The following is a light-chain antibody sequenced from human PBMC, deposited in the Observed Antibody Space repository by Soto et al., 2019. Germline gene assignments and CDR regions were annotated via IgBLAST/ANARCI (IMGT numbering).Light chain of an antibody. CDR1: NSDVGGYDF. CDR2: EVN. J-gene: IGLJ7*01. V-gene: IGLV2-8*01. Sequence: QSALTQPPSASGSPGQSVTISCTGTNSDVGGYDFVSWYQQHPGKAPKLMIYEVNKRPSGVPDRFSGSKSSNTASLTVSGLQAEDEASYYCSSFAGSNNVLFGGGTQLTVL. CDR3: SSFAGSNNVL.